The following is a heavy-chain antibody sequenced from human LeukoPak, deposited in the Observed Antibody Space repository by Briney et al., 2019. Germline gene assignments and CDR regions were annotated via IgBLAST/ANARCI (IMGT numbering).Heavy chain of an antibody. Sequence: ASVKVSCKASGYTFTGYYMHWVRQAPGQGLEWMGWINPNSGGTNYAQKFQGRVTMTRDTSISTAYMELSRLRSDDTAVYYCARDLYCSSTSFYIVPYYGMDVWGQGTTVTISS. J-gene: IGHJ6*02. CDR3: ARDLYCSSTSFYIVPYYGMDV. CDR1: GYTFTGYY. CDR2: INPNSGGT. V-gene: IGHV1-2*02. D-gene: IGHD2-2*02.